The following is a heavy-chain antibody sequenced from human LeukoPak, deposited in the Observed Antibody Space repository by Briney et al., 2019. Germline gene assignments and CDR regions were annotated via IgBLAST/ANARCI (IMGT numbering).Heavy chain of an antibody. CDR3: ARSSSGEGYDWRRPDENNHKGIWNY. CDR2: IYFSGST. V-gene: IGHV4-59*08. CDR1: GGSISSYY. D-gene: IGHD5-12*01. J-gene: IGHJ4*02. Sequence: KPSETLSLTCTVSGGSISSYYWSWIRQPPGKGLEWIGYIYFSGSTNYNPSLKSRVTISVDTSKNQFSLKLSSVTAADTAVYYCARSSSGEGYDWRRPDENNHKGIWNYWGQGTLVTVSS.